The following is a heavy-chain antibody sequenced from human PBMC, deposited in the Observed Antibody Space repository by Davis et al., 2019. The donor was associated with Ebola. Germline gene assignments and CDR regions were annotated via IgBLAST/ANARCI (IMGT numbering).Heavy chain of an antibody. Sequence: GESLKISCAASGFTFSDYYMSWIRQAPGKGLEWVSSISSSSSYIYYADSVKGRFTIFRDNAKNSLYLQMNSLRAEDTAVYYCARDIVVVPAAIVYYGMDVWGQGTTVTVSS. CDR3: ARDIVVVPAAIVYYGMDV. CDR2: ISSSSSYI. V-gene: IGHV3-11*06. D-gene: IGHD2-2*01. CDR1: GFTFSDYY. J-gene: IGHJ6*02.